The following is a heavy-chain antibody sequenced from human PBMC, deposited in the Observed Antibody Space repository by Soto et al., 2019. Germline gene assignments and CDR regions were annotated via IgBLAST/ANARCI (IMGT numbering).Heavy chain of an antibody. J-gene: IGHJ6*02. Sequence: GASVKVSCKASGGTYSSYAISWVRQAPGQGLEWMGGIIPIFGTANYAQKFQGRVTITADESTSTAYMELSSLRSEDTAVYYCARDDIVVVPAAGRPPTPEYYYYYGMDVWGQGTTVTVSS. CDR3: ARDDIVVVPAAGRPPTPEYYYYYGMDV. V-gene: IGHV1-69*13. CDR2: IIPIFGTA. D-gene: IGHD2-2*01. CDR1: GGTYSSYA.